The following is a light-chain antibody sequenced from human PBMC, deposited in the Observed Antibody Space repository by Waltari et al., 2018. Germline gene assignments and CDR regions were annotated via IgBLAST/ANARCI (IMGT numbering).Light chain of an antibody. J-gene: IGKJ4*01. CDR1: QSVSNRY. Sequence: EIVLTQSPGTLSLSPGERASLSCRASQSVSNRYLAWYQQKPGQAPRLVIYGASSRAAGTPDRFSGSGSGTDFTLTVSRLEPEDIAVYYCQQYSTSPVTFGGGTK. V-gene: IGKV3-20*01. CDR3: QQYSTSPVT. CDR2: GAS.